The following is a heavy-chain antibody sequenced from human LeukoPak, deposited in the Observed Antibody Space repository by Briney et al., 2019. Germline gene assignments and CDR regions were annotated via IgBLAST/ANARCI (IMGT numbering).Heavy chain of an antibody. V-gene: IGHV1-46*01. Sequence: GASVKVSCKASGYTFTSYYMHWVRQAPGQGLEWMGIINPSGGSTSYAQKFQGRVTMTRDTSTSTAYMELSSLRSEDMAVYYCARGIGIPAYFDYWGQGTLVTVSS. D-gene: IGHD1-26*01. CDR1: GYTFTSYY. J-gene: IGHJ4*02. CDR2: INPSGGST. CDR3: ARGIGIPAYFDY.